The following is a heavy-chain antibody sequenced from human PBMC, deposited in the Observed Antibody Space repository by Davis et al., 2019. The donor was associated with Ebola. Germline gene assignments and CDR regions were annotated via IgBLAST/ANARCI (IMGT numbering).Heavy chain of an antibody. CDR2: IYYSGST. Sequence: PSETLSLTCTVSGGSISSSSYYWGWIRQPPGKGLEWIGSIYYSGSTYYNPSLKSRVTISVDTSKNQFSLKLSSVTAADTAVYYCARIGRPGITMIVVVAKPGIDYWGQGTLVTVSS. J-gene: IGHJ4*02. CDR3: ARIGRPGITMIVVVAKPGIDY. D-gene: IGHD3-22*01. CDR1: GGSISSSSYY. V-gene: IGHV4-39*01.